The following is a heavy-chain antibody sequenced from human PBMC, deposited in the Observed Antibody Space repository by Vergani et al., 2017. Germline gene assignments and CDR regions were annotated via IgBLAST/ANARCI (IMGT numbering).Heavy chain of an antibody. D-gene: IGHD5-18*01. J-gene: IGHJ4*02. V-gene: IGHV1-69*01. CDR1: GGTFRSYA. Sequence: QVQLVQSGAEVKKPGSSVKVSCKASGGTFRSYAISCVRQAPGQGLERMGGIIPIFGTANYAQKFQGRVTMTADESTSTAYMELGSLRSEDTAVYYCAGGYGYADYFDYWGQGTLVTVSA. CDR2: IIPIFGTA. CDR3: AGGYGYADYFDY.